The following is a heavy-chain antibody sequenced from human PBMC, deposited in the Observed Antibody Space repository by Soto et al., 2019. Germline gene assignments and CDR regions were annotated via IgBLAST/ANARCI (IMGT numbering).Heavy chain of an antibody. D-gene: IGHD3-10*01. V-gene: IGHV4-34*01. J-gene: IGHJ6*02. CDR2: INHSGST. CDR1: GGSFSGYY. Sequence: QVQLQQWGAGLLKPSETLSLTCAVYGGSFSGYYWSWIRQPPGKGLEWIGEINHSGSTNYNPSLKGRVTISVDTSKNQFSLKLSSVTAADTAVYYCARDRGRFGAYGMDVWGQGTTVTVSS. CDR3: ARDRGRFGAYGMDV.